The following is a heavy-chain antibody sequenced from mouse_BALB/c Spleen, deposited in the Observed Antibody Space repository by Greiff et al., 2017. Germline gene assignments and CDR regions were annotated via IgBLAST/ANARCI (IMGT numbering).Heavy chain of an antibody. CDR3: AREYGNLYAMDD. V-gene: IGHV1S81*02. CDR1: GYTFTSYW. CDR2: INPSNGRT. D-gene: IGHD2-10*02. Sequence: VQLQQPGAELVKPGASVKLSCKASGYTFTSYWMHWVKQRPGQGLEWIGEINPSNGRTNYNEKFKSKATLTVDKSSSTAYMQLSSLTSEDSAVYYCAREYGNLYAMDDWGQGTSVTVSS. J-gene: IGHJ4*01.